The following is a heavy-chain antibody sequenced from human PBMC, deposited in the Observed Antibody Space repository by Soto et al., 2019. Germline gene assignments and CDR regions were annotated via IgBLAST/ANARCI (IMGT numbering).Heavy chain of an antibody. D-gene: IGHD3-16*01. CDR1: GASISSSDW. Sequence: QVQLQESGPGLAKPSGTLSLTCAVSGASISSSDWWTWVRQPPGKGLEWIGEISHSGSTNYSPSLRGRVSISVDKSKNQCSLSLTSVTAADTAVYYCARGYDRPVSPARYFDFWGQGTLVTVSS. V-gene: IGHV4-4*02. CDR3: ARGYDRPVSPARYFDF. J-gene: IGHJ4*02. CDR2: ISHSGST.